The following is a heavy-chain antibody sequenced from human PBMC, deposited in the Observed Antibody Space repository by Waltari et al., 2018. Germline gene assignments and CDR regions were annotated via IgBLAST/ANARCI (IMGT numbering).Heavy chain of an antibody. Sequence: QLQLQESGPGLVKPSETLSLTCNVSGGSISSSSHYWGWIRQPPGKGLEWIGNIHYSVSTYYPPSLKSRVTISVDTSKNQFSLTLSSVTAADTAVYYCARLELSGLVIMLNWFDPWGQGTLVTVSS. D-gene: IGHD3-9*01. CDR3: ARLELSGLVIMLNWFDP. J-gene: IGHJ5*02. V-gene: IGHV4-39*07. CDR2: IHYSVST. CDR1: GGSISSSSHY.